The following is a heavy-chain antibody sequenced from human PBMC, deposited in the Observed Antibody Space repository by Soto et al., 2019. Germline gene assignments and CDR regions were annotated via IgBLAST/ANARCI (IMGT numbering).Heavy chain of an antibody. CDR2: MSHSDGT. Sequence: QVQLQQWGAGLLKPSETLSLTCAVFGGSVNSGNSYWRWSRQPPGKGLEWIGEMSHSDGTNFNPSLKCRVSISVDTSKNEDSLKMSSVTAADTALYYCARVERGTATTVVDAFDIWGPGTMVTVSS. CDR1: GGSVNSGNSY. V-gene: IGHV4-34*01. D-gene: IGHD1-1*01. CDR3: ARVERGTATTVVDAFDI. J-gene: IGHJ3*02.